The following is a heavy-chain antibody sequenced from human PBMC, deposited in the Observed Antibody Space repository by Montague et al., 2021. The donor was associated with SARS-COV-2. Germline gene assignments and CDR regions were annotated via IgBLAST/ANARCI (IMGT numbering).Heavy chain of an antibody. CDR2: IYNSGNT. CDR3: ARDQTVFGWLWYGMDI. CDR1: GGSFSTYY. Sequence: SETLSLTCAVSGGSFSTYYWTWIRQSPGKGLEWIGNIYNSGNTNYNPSLTSRVSISVDTSTSQFSLYLSSVTAADAAVYYCARDQTVFGWLWYGMDIWGPGTTVTVSS. D-gene: IGHD3-3*01. J-gene: IGHJ6*02. V-gene: IGHV4-59*12.